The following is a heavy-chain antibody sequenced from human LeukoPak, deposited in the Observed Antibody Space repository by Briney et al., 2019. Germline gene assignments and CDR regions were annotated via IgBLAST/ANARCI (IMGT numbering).Heavy chain of an antibody. J-gene: IGHJ4*02. V-gene: IGHV4-61*02. CDR3: ARVWNY. CDR2: IYTTGST. Sequence: SQTLSLTCTVSGGSVNSGSYFWNWIRQPAGKGLEWIGRIYTTGSTDYNASLKSRVTISVDTSKNQFSLKLSSVTAPDTAVYYCARVWNYWGQGTLVTVSS. CDR1: GGSVNSGSYF. D-gene: IGHD3-10*01.